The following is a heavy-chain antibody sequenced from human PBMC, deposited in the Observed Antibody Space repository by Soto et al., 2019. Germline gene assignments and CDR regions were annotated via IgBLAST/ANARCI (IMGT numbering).Heavy chain of an antibody. J-gene: IGHJ6*02. CDR3: ARDPGGRYGMDV. V-gene: IGHV3-13*04. Sequence: EVQLVESGGGLVQPGGSLRLSCAASGFTFSSYDMHWVRQATGKGLEWVSAIGTAGDTYYPGSVKGRFTISRENAKNSLYRQMNSLRAVDPAVYYCARDPGGRYGMDVWGQGTTVTVSS. CDR2: IGTAGDT. CDR1: GFTFSSYD.